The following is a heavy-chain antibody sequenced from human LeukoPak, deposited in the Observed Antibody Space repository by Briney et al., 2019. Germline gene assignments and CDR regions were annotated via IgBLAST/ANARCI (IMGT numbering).Heavy chain of an antibody. J-gene: IGHJ4*02. CDR3: ARDHKDWGVFDY. CDR2: ITPNSSPI. Sequence: GGSLRLSCAASGFTVNSNYMSWVRQAPGKGLEWVSYITPNSSPIYYADSVKGRFTISRDNAKSSLYLQMNSLSTEDTAVYYCARDHKDWGVFDYWGQGTLVTVSS. D-gene: IGHD7-27*01. V-gene: IGHV3-48*04. CDR1: GFTVNSNY.